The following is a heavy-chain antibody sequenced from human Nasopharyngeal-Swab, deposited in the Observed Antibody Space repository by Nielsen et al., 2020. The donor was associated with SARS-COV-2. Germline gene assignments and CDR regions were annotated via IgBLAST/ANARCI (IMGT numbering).Heavy chain of an antibody. D-gene: IGHD3-16*01. CDR1: GYTLSSYG. CDR3: ARELGVGLFDY. V-gene: IGHV1-18*01. CDR2: ISPYNDYT. Sequence: ASVKVSCKTSGYTLSSYGIARVRQAPGQGLEWLGWISPYNDYTHYAQKFQGSVTMTSDTSTSTAYLELRSLTSDDTAVYYCARELGVGLFDYWGQGTLVTVSS. J-gene: IGHJ4*02.